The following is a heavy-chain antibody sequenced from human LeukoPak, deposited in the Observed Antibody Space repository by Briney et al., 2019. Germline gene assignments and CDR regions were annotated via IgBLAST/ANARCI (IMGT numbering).Heavy chain of an antibody. CDR1: GFTFSSYG. CDR3: AKNLYCGGGSCYPSALGMDV. D-gene: IGHD2-15*01. V-gene: IGHV3-23*01. Sequence: PGGSLRLSCAASGFTFSSYGMHWVRQAPGKGLEWVSDISGSGDRTNQADSVKGQSTISRDNSKNTLYLQMNSLRAEDTAVYYCAKNLYCGGGSCYPSALGMDVWGQGTTVTVSS. J-gene: IGHJ6*02. CDR2: ISGSGDRT.